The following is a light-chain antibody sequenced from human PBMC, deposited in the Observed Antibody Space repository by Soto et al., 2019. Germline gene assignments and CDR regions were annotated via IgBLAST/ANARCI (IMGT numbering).Light chain of an antibody. CDR2: EVS. CDR3: ISYTSSSTSYV. V-gene: IGLV2-14*01. J-gene: IGLJ1*01. CDR1: SSDVGGYNY. Sequence: QSALTQPASVSGSPGQSITISCTGTSSDVGGYNYVAWYQQHPGKVPRLMIYEVSNRPSGVSNRFSGSKSGSTASLTISGLQAEDEADYYCISYTSSSTSYVFGTGTKVTVL.